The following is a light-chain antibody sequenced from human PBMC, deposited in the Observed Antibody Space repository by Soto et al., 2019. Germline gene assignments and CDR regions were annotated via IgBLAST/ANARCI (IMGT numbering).Light chain of an antibody. CDR3: ASWDDSLNGHV. CDR2: EVT. Sequence: QSALTQPASVSGSPGQSITISCTGTSSDIGAYNYVSWYQQHPGKAPKLLIYEVTNRPSGVSDRFSGSKSGTSASLAISGLQSEDEADYYCASWDDSLNGHVFGTGTKVTVL. V-gene: IGLV2-14*01. J-gene: IGLJ1*01. CDR1: SSDIGAYNY.